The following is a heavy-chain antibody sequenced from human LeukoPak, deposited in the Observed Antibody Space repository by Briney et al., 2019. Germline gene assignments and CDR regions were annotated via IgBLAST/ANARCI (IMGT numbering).Heavy chain of an antibody. J-gene: IGHJ3*02. CDR3: ARDRRARIYYYDSSGYPAAFDI. CDR2: INHSGST. CDR1: GGSFSGYY. D-gene: IGHD3-22*01. V-gene: IGHV4-34*01. Sequence: PSETLSLTCAVYGGSFSGYYWSWIRQPPGKGLEWIGEINHSGSTNYNPSLKSRVTISVDTSKNQFSLKLSSVTAADTAVYYCARDRRARIYYYDSSGYPAAFDIWGQGTMVTVSS.